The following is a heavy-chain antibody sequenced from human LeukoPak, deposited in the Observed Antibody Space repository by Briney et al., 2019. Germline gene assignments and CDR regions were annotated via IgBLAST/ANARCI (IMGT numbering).Heavy chain of an antibody. CDR3: ARRRKVPAPRAGDAFDI. V-gene: IGHV4-59*01. Sequence: SETLSLTCTVSDDSISSYYWSWIRRPPGKGLEWIGYISYSGSTNYNPSLKSRVTISVDTSKNHFSLKLSSVTAADTAIYYCARRRKVPAPRAGDAFDIWGQGTMVTVSS. CDR2: ISYSGST. CDR1: DDSISSYY. J-gene: IGHJ3*02. D-gene: IGHD2-21*02.